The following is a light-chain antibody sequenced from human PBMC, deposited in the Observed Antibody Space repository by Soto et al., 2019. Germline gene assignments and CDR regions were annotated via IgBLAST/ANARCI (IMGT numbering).Light chain of an antibody. Sequence: EIVLTQSPGTLSLSPGERATLSCRASQTVSSSYLAWYQQKLGQAPRLLIYGASNRATGIPDRFSGSGSGTDFTLTISRLEPEEFAVYYCQQYGSSPRTFGQGTKV. V-gene: IGKV3-20*01. J-gene: IGKJ1*01. CDR3: QQYGSSPRT. CDR1: QTVSSSY. CDR2: GAS.